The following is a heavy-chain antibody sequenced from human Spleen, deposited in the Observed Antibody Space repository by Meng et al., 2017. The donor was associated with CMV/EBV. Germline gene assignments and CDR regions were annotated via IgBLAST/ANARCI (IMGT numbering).Heavy chain of an antibody. J-gene: IGHJ4*02. D-gene: IGHD3-16*01. V-gene: IGHV3-11*04. CDR3: AREGDASFDY. Sequence: GESLKISCAASGFTFTDYYVSWIRQAPGKGLEWISYISSSGNTIYYADSVKGRFTISRDNAKNSQYLQMNSLRAEDTAVYYCAREGDASFDYCGQGTLVTVSS. CDR2: ISSSGNTI. CDR1: GFTFTDYY.